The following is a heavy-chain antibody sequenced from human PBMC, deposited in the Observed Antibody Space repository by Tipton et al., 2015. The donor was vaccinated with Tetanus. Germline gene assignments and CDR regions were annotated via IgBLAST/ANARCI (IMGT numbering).Heavy chain of an antibody. CDR1: GGSISTTDSY. CDR2: IYGGNT. V-gene: IGHV4-39*01. CDR3: ARGRGGRARDRQRYVDWLPPKAGDY. J-gene: IGHJ4*01. Sequence: TLSLTCTVSGGSISTTDSYWGWIRQPPGKGLEWIALIYGGNTYYDPSLKSRVGISLDTSKNQFSLKLSSVTAADTAVYYCARGRGGRARDRQRYVDWLPPKAGDYWGQGTLVTVSS. D-gene: IGHD3-9*01.